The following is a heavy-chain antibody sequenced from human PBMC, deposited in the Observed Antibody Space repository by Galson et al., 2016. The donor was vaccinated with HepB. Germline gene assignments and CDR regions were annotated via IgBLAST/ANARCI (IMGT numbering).Heavy chain of an antibody. V-gene: IGHV3-11*03. CDR3: ARYRARDDAFDM. CDR2: IISSGSYT. Sequence: SLRLSCAASGFTFSDYYMSWIRQAPGKGLEWVSYIISSGSYTNYADSVKGRFTISRDNAKNSLYLQMKSLRVEDTAVYYCARYRARDDAFDMWGQGTMVTVTS. D-gene: IGHD2-2*01. J-gene: IGHJ3*02. CDR1: GFTFSDYY.